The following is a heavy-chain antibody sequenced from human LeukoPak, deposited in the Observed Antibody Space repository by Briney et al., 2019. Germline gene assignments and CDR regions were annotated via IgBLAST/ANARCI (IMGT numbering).Heavy chain of an antibody. V-gene: IGHV3-23*01. CDR2: IRGSGGTT. CDR3: ARERGSSGGNTNGYFDY. D-gene: IGHD4-23*01. Sequence: GGSLRLSCAASGFTFSNYAMSWVRQAPGKGLEWVSVIRGSGGTTYSADSVKGRFTISRDNSKNTLYLQMNSLRAEDTAAYYCARERGSSGGNTNGYFDYWGQGALVTVSS. J-gene: IGHJ4*02. CDR1: GFTFSNYA.